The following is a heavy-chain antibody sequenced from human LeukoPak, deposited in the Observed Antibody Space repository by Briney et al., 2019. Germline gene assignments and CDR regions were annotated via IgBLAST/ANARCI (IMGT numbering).Heavy chain of an antibody. J-gene: IGHJ5*02. D-gene: IGHD3-10*01. CDR3: TGPSFDASGMGFDP. CDR1: GFTFSRYW. CDR2: ISTDGSSA. V-gene: IGHV3-74*01. Sequence: GGSLRLSCAASGFTFSRYWIHWVRQAPGKGPVWVSVISTDGSSARYADSVKGRFTISRDNVKNTLYLQMNSLRVEDTAVYYCTGPSFDASGMGFDPWGQGALVTVSS.